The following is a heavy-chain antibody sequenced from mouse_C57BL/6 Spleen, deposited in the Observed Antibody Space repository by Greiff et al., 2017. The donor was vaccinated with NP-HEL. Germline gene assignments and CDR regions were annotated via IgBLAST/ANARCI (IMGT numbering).Heavy chain of an antibody. Sequence: EVKLVESGPELVKPGASVKISCKASGYSFTDYNMNWVKQSNGKSLEWIGVINPNYGTTSYNQKLKGPATLTVDQYSSTAYMQLNSLTSEDSAVYYCARSDGYLYAMYYWGQGTSVTVSS. CDR3: ARSDGYLYAMYY. J-gene: IGHJ4*01. CDR2: INPNYGTT. V-gene: IGHV1-39*01. CDR1: GYSFTDYN. D-gene: IGHD2-3*01.